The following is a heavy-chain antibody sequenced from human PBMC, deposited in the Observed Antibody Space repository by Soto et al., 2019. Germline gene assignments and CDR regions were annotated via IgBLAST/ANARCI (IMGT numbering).Heavy chain of an antibody. J-gene: IGHJ4*02. CDR2: FSLSGTT. V-gene: IGHV4-4*07. D-gene: IGHD2-8*02. CDR1: GASIAGSSY. CDR3: ARGMTPPGAPAWYYFDS. Sequence: QVQLQESGPGLMKPSETLSLTCSVSGASIAGSSYWSWIRQPAGKGLEWIGRFSLSGTTNYSPSLRRRGTMSAGVSKNRFSRGLTSVTAADTALYYCARGMTPPGAPAWYYFDSWGQGTLVTVSS.